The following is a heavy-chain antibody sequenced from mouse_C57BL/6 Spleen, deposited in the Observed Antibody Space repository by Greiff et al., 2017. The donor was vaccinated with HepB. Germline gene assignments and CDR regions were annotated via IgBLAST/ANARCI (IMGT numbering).Heavy chain of an antibody. Sequence: QVQLQQSGPELVKPGASVKISCKASGYAFSSSWMNWVKQRPGKGLEWIGRIYPGDGDTNYNGKFKGKATLTADKSSSTAYMQLSSLTSEDSAVYFCARRHTVVPSYYFDDWGQGTTLTVSS. V-gene: IGHV1-82*01. CDR1: GYAFSSSW. D-gene: IGHD1-1*01. J-gene: IGHJ2*01. CDR2: IYPGDGDT. CDR3: ARRHTVVPSYYFDD.